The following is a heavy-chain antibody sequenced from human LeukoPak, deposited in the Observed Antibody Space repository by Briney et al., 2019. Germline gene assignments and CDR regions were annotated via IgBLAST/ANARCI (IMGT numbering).Heavy chain of an antibody. CDR1: GVPFRVYY. D-gene: IGHD2-15*01. CDR2: INHSGST. J-gene: IGHJ4*02. V-gene: IGHV4-34*01. CDR3: SRAWGLKRVVVMGAATHYFDS. Sequence: SETLSLTCAVSGVPFRVYYWRWIRQAPGKGLEWIGEINHSGSTNSNPSLKSRFTISVDTSKNQFPLKLNSMTAADTTGPCSSRAWGLKRVVVMGAATHYFDSWGQGTLVSVSS.